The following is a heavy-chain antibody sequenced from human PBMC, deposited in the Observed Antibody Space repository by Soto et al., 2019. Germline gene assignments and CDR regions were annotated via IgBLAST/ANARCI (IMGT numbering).Heavy chain of an antibody. Sequence: GGSLRLSCAASGFTFSSYSMNWVRQAPGKGLEWVSSISSSSSYIYYADSVKDRFTISRDNAKNSLYLQMNSLRAEDTAVYYCASFPSSWGFDYWGQGTLVTVSS. CDR2: ISSSSSYI. V-gene: IGHV3-21*01. CDR1: GFTFSSYS. CDR3: ASFPSSWGFDY. J-gene: IGHJ4*02. D-gene: IGHD6-13*01.